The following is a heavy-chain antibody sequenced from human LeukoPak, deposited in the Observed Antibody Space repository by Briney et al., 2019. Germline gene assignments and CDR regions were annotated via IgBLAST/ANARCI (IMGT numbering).Heavy chain of an antibody. Sequence: SETLSLTCTVSGGTISSSSYYWGWIRQPPGKGLEWIGSIYYSGSTYYNPSLKSRVTISVDTSKNQFSLKLSSVTAADTAVYYCARGKYSSSSYYFDYWGQGTLVTVSS. D-gene: IGHD6-6*01. CDR2: IYYSGST. J-gene: IGHJ4*02. CDR1: GGTISSSSYY. CDR3: ARGKYSSSSYYFDY. V-gene: IGHV4-39*07.